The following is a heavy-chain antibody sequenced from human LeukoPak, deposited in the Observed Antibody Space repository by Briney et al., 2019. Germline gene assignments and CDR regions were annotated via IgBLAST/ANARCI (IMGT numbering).Heavy chain of an antibody. Sequence: GGSLRLSCAASGFTFDDYAMHWVRQAPGKGLEWVSLISWDGGSTYYADSVKGRFTISRDNSKNSLYLQMNSLRAEDTALYYCAKDMDPGSSRHDAFDIWGQGTMVTVSS. J-gene: IGHJ3*02. CDR3: AKDMDPGSSRHDAFDI. V-gene: IGHV3-43D*03. D-gene: IGHD1-14*01. CDR1: GFTFDDYA. CDR2: ISWDGGST.